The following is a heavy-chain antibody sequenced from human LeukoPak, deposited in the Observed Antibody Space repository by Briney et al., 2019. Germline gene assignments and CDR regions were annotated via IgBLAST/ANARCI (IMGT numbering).Heavy chain of an antibody. CDR1: GFTFSSSW. CDR2: INGDGSVT. Sequence: PGGSLRLSCVASGFTFSSSWMHWVRQAPGKGLVWVSRINGDGSVTTYADSVKGRFTISRDNAKSTLYLQLNSLTAEDTAVYYCARGVNGNSDYWGQGALVTVSS. CDR3: ARGVNGNSDY. V-gene: IGHV3-74*01. D-gene: IGHD2-8*01. J-gene: IGHJ4*02.